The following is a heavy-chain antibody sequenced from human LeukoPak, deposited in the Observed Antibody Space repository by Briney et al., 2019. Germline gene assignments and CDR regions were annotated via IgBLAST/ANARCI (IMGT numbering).Heavy chain of an antibody. CDR3: ARLGLGGAFDI. J-gene: IGHJ3*02. D-gene: IGHD2-15*01. CDR1: GDSVSSNSAV. CDR2: TYYRSKWYN. Sequence: SQTLSLTCAISGDSVSSNSAVWNWIRQSPSRGLEWLGRTYYRSKWYNDYAVSVKSRITTKPDTSKNQFSLQLNSATPEDTAVYYCARLGLGGAFDIWGQGTMVTVSS. V-gene: IGHV6-1*01.